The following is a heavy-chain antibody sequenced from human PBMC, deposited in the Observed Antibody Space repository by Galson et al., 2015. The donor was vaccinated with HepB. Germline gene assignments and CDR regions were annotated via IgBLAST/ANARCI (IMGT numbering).Heavy chain of an antibody. CDR3: AKAMNLRGFSGYGALGPGDASDA. CDR2: ISGGGQSM. CDR1: GFIFSDYA. J-gene: IGHJ3*01. Sequence: SLRLSCAASGFIFSDYAMSWVRQVPGKGLDWVAGISGGGQSMFAADSVEGRFTISRDNAKNTLYLQMSSLRVQDTAIYYCAKAMNLRGFSGYGALGPGDASDAWGQGTIVTVSS. D-gene: IGHD5-12*01. V-gene: IGHV3-23*01.